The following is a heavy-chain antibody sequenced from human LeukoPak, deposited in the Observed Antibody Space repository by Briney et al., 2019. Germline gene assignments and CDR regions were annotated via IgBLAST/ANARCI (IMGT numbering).Heavy chain of an antibody. J-gene: IGHJ4*02. CDR1: GFTFYSHC. D-gene: IGHD2-21*02. CDR2: AGSGGSNN. Sequence: GGSLKLSCPGSGFTFYSHCMHWLRQAPGKGLEWVAVAGSGGSNNYYADSVKGRFTVSRDNSKNTLYLQMDSLRAEDTVVYYCAKGCGGDCFILDYWGKGTLVTVSS. V-gene: IGHV3-33*06. CDR3: AKGCGGDCFILDY.